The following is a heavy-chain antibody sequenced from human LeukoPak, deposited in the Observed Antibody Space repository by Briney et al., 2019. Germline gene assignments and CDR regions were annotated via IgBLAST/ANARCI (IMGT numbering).Heavy chain of an antibody. Sequence: SETLSLTCTVSGGSINSGDYSWSWIRQPPGKGLEWIGYIYYSGSTYYNPSLKSRVTISVDTSKNQFSLKLSSVTAADTAVYYCARVSRLMTYYDFWSGYPIFDYWGQGTLVTVSS. CDR2: IYYSGST. D-gene: IGHD3-3*01. V-gene: IGHV4-30-4*01. CDR3: ARVSRLMTYYDFWSGYPIFDY. J-gene: IGHJ4*02. CDR1: GGSINSGDYS.